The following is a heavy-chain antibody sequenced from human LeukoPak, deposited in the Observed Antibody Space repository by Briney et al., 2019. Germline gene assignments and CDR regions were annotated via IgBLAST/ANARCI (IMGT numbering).Heavy chain of an antibody. V-gene: IGHV3-21*01. CDR1: GFTFSNYV. Sequence: GGSLRLSCAASGFTFSNYVINWVRQAPGKGLEWVSSISSGSTYIYYADLVKGRFTISRDNANSSLYLQMSSLRDEDAAVYYCARGSSSGLKSYYFDYWGQGTPVTVSS. D-gene: IGHD6-13*01. CDR2: ISSGSTYI. CDR3: ARGSSSGLKSYYFDY. J-gene: IGHJ4*02.